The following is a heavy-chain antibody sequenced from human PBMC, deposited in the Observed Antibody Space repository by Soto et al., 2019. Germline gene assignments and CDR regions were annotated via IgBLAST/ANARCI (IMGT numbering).Heavy chain of an antibody. Sequence: GGSLRLSCSASGFTFSSYSMNWVRQAPGKGLEWVSSISSSSSYIYYADSVKGRFTISRDNAKDSLYLQMNSLRAEDTAVYYCARDYLGLYGSGSYPYDYWGQGTLVTVSS. J-gene: IGHJ4*02. D-gene: IGHD3-10*01. CDR3: ARDYLGLYGSGSYPYDY. V-gene: IGHV3-21*01. CDR1: GFTFSSYS. CDR2: ISSSSSYI.